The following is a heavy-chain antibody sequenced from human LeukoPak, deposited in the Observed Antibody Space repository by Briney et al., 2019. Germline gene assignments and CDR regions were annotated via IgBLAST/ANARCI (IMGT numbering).Heavy chain of an antibody. D-gene: IGHD3-9*01. CDR3: ARGSFFDDILTGYD. J-gene: IGHJ4*02. Sequence: GASVEVSCKASGYTFTGYYMHWVRQAPGQGLEWMGWINPNSGGTNYAQKFQGRVTMTRDTSISTAYMELSRLRSDDTAVYYCARGSFFDDILTGYDWGQGTLVTVSS. CDR2: INPNSGGT. CDR1: GYTFTGYY. V-gene: IGHV1-2*02.